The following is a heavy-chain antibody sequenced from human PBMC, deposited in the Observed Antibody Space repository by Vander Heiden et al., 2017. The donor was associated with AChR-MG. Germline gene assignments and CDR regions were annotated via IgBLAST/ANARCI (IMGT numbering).Heavy chain of an antibody. V-gene: IGHV1-18*01. CDR3: ARESSPMVQGY. CDR2: ISAYNGNT. Sequence: QPQLVQSGAEAKKPGASAKVSCKASGNTFTSYGISWVRQAPGQGLEWMGWISAYNGNTDYAQKLQGRVTMTTDTSTSTAYMELRSLGSDDTAVYYCARESSPMVQGYWGQGTLVTVSS. CDR1: GNTFTSYG. D-gene: IGHD3-10*01. J-gene: IGHJ4*02.